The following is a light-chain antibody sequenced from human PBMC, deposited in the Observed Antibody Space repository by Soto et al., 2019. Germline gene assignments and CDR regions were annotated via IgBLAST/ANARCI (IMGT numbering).Light chain of an antibody. CDR1: QAVSRY. Sequence: DIQLTQSPSFLSASVGDRVTITCRASQAVSRYLAWYQQKPGKAPNLLFYAASTLRSGVPSRFSGSGSETEFTLTISSLQPEDFATYYCQQLNSYVFAFGPGTKVDIK. V-gene: IGKV1-9*01. J-gene: IGKJ3*01. CDR3: QQLNSYVFA. CDR2: AAS.